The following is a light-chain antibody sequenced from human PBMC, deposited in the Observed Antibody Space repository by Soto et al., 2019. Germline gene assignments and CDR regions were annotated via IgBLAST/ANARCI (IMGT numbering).Light chain of an antibody. J-gene: IGKJ5*01. CDR2: AAS. CDR1: QGISSY. Sequence: IQMTQSTSSLSASVGDRVTITCRASQGISSYLAWYQQKPGKAPKLLIYAASTLQSGFPSRFSGSVSGTEFTLTISSLQPEDFATYYSQQLNSYPNTFGQGTRLEIK. CDR3: QQLNSYPNT. V-gene: IGKV1-9*01.